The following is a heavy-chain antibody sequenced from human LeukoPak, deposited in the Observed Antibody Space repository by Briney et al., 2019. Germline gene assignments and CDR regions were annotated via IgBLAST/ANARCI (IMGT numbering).Heavy chain of an antibody. CDR1: GFTFSSYS. CDR3: ARALPDY. CDR2: ISSSSSYI. Sequence: GGSLRLSCAASGFTFSSYSMNWVRQAPGKGLEWVSSISSSSSYIYHADSVKGRFTISRDNAKNSLYLQMNSLRAEDTAVYYCARALPDYWGQGTLVTVSS. J-gene: IGHJ4*02. V-gene: IGHV3-21*01.